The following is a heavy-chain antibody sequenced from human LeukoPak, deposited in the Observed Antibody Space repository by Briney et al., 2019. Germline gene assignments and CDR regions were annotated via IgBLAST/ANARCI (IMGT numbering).Heavy chain of an antibody. Sequence: SETLSLTCAVYGGSFSGYYWSWIRQPPGKGLEWIGEINHSGSTNYNPSLKSRVTISVDTSKNQFSMKLSSVIAADTAVYYCAIVISAPFDYWGQGTLVTVSS. CDR2: INHSGST. CDR3: AIVISAPFDY. J-gene: IGHJ4*02. CDR1: GGSFSGYY. D-gene: IGHD3/OR15-3a*01. V-gene: IGHV4-34*01.